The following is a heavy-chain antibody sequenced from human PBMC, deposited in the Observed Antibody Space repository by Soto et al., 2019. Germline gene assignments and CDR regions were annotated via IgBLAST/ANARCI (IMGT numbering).Heavy chain of an antibody. CDR2: IWYDGSNK. J-gene: IGHJ4*02. CDR1: GFTFSSYG. D-gene: IGHD3-10*01. CDR3: ARDNQLRDPLLWFGELPFDY. V-gene: IGHV3-33*01. Sequence: GGSLRLSCAASGFTFSSYGMHWVRQAPGKGLEWVAVIWYDGSNKYYADSVKGRFTISRDNSKNTLYLQMNSLRAEDTAVYYCARDNQLRDPLLWFGELPFDYWGQGTLVTVSS.